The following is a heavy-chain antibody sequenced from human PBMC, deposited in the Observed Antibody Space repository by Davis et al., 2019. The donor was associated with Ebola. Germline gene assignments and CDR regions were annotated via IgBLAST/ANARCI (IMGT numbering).Heavy chain of an antibody. V-gene: IGHV4-4*09. Sequence: SETLSLTCTVSGGSISNYYWSWIRQPPGKGLEWIGYIYSSGSTNYNPSLKSRVTISIDTSKNQFSLKLTSVTAADTAVYYCAREGYYYDSSGYHKGGMDVWGQGTTVTVSS. CDR3: AREGYYYDSSGYHKGGMDV. CDR1: GGSISNYY. D-gene: IGHD3-22*01. CDR2: IYSSGST. J-gene: IGHJ6*02.